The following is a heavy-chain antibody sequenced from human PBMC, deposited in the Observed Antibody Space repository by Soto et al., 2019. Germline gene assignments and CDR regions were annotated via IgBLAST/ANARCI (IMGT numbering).Heavy chain of an antibody. V-gene: IGHV3-30*18. J-gene: IGHJ4*02. CDR3: AKDRGGYSYGYFDY. D-gene: IGHD5-18*01. Sequence: GGSLRLSCAASGFTFSSYGMHWVRQAPGKGLEWVAVISYDGSNKYYADSVKGRFTISRDNSKNTLYLQMNSLRAEDTAVYYCAKDRGGYSYGYFDYWGQRTLVTVSS. CDR2: ISYDGSNK. CDR1: GFTFSSYG.